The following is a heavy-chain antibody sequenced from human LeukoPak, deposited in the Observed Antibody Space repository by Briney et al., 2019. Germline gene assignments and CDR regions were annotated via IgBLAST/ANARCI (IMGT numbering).Heavy chain of an antibody. J-gene: IGHJ4*02. CDR1: GGTFSSYA. D-gene: IGHD3-10*01. V-gene: IGHV1-69*13. Sequence: EASVKVSCKASGGTFSSYAISWVRQAPGQGLEWMGGIIPIFGTANYAQKFQGRVTITADESTSTAYMELSSLRSEDTAVYYCARTETPYGSGSYYPYWGQGTLVTVSS. CDR2: IIPIFGTA. CDR3: ARTETPYGSGSYYPY.